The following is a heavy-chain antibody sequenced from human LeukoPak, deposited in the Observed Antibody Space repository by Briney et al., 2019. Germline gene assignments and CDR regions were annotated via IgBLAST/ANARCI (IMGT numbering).Heavy chain of an antibody. D-gene: IGHD1-26*01. Sequence: ASVKVSCKASGYTFTSYGISWVRQAPGQGLEWVRWISAYNGNTNYAQKLQGRVTMTTDTSTSTAYMELRSLRSDDTAVYYCARDMGGGSYRQFDYWGQGTLVTVSS. V-gene: IGHV1-18*01. J-gene: IGHJ4*02. CDR2: ISAYNGNT. CDR3: ARDMGGGSYRQFDY. CDR1: GYTFTSYG.